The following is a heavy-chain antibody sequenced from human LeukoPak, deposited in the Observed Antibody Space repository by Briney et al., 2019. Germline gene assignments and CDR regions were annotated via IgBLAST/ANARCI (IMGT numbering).Heavy chain of an antibody. Sequence: SETLSLTCTVSGGSISSGSYYWSWIRQPAGKGLEWIGRIYYSGSTNYNPSLKSRVTISVDTSKNQFSPKLSSVTAADTAVYYCARVSVTGYYYYYMDVWGKGTTVTVSS. CDR2: IYYSGST. CDR3: ARVSVTGYYYYYMDV. CDR1: GGSISSGSYY. D-gene: IGHD1-14*01. V-gene: IGHV4-61*10. J-gene: IGHJ6*03.